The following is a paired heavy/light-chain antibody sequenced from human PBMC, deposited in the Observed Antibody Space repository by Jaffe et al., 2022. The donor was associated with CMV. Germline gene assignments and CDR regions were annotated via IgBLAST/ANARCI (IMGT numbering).Heavy chain of an antibody. V-gene: IGHV3-30*03. CDR2: ISHDESNK. J-gene: IGHJ6*02. Sequence: QVQLVESGGGVVQPGTSLRLSCAASGFTFSNYGMHWVRQAPGKGLEWVALISHDESNKYYADSVKGRFTISRDNSKNTLYLQMNSVRAEDTAVYSCAPEGGVTTPGGMDVWGQGTTVTVSS. CDR3: APEGGVTTPGGMDV. D-gene: IGHD4-17*01. CDR1: GFTFSNYG.
Light chain of an antibody. J-gene: IGLJ2*01. V-gene: IGLV3-27*01. Sequence: SYELTQPSSVSVSPGQTARITCSGDVLAKKYARWFQQKPGQAPVLVIYKDTERPSGIPERFSGSSSGTTVTLTISGAQVEDEADYYCYSATDNNLRVFGGGTKLTVL. CDR1: VLAKKY. CDR2: KDT. CDR3: YSATDNNLRV.